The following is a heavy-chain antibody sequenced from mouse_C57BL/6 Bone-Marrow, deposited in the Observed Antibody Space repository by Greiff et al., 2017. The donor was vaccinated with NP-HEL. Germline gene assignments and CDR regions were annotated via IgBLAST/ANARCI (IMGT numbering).Heavy chain of an antibody. CDR2: IDPSDSYT. D-gene: IGHD1-1*01. V-gene: IGHV1-50*01. CDR3: ARKAYYGRSYEFAY. CDR1: GYTFTTYW. Sequence: QVQLQQPGAELVKPGASVKLSCKASGYTFTTYWMQWIGEIDPSDSYTNYNQKFKGKATLTVDTSSSTANMQLSSLTSEDSAVYYCARKAYYGRSYEFAYWGQGTLVTVSA. J-gene: IGHJ3*01.